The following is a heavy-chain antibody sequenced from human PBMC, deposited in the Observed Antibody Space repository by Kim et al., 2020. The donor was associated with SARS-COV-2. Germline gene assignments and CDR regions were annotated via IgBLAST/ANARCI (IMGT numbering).Heavy chain of an antibody. Sequence: SVKVSCKASGGTFSSYAISWVRQAPGQGLEWMGGIIPIFGTANYAQKFQGRVTITADESTSTAYMELSSLRSEDTAVYYCARANQRGTAISHLGGYFDYWGQGTLVTVSS. J-gene: IGHJ4*02. CDR2: IIPIFGTA. V-gene: IGHV1-69*13. CDR3: ARANQRGTAISHLGGYFDY. D-gene: IGHD2-21*02. CDR1: GGTFSSYA.